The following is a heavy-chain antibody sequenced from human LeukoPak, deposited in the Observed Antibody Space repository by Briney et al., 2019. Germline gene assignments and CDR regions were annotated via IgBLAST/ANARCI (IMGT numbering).Heavy chain of an antibody. J-gene: IGHJ3*02. CDR2: IYHGDSDP. CDR3: ARPSDGDYFDAFDI. V-gene: IGHV5-51*01. D-gene: IGHD4-17*01. Sequence: SLKIACKGSGYSFTSYWIGWVLQRPGKGLEWMGIIYHGDSDPRYSPSFQGQVTISADKSISNAYLQWSSIKASDTAMYYCARPSDGDYFDAFDIWGQGKMVTVS. CDR1: GYSFTSYW.